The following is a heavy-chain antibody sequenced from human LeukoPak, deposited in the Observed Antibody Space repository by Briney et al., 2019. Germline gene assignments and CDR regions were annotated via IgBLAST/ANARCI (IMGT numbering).Heavy chain of an antibody. Sequence: SETLSLTCAVYGGSFSGYYWSWIRQPPGKGLEWIGEINRSGSTNYNPSLKSRVTISVDTSKNQFSLKLSSVTAADTAVHYCARAFSYGYSPSDYWGQGTLVTVSS. V-gene: IGHV4-34*01. CDR3: ARAFSYGYSPSDY. J-gene: IGHJ4*02. D-gene: IGHD5-18*01. CDR1: GGSFSGYY. CDR2: INRSGST.